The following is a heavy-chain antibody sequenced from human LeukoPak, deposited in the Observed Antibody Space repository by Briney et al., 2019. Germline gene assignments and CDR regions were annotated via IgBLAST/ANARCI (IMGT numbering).Heavy chain of an antibody. CDR3: ARDNDYVWGSYRYRNAFDI. V-gene: IGHV3-21*04. D-gene: IGHD3-16*02. Sequence: GGSLRLSCAASGFTFSSYSMNWVRQAPGKGLEWVSSISSSSSYIYYADSVKGRFTISRDNAKNSLYLQMNSLRAEDTAVYYCARDNDYVWGSYRYRNAFDIWGQGTMVTVSS. J-gene: IGHJ3*02. CDR2: ISSSSSYI. CDR1: GFTFSSYS.